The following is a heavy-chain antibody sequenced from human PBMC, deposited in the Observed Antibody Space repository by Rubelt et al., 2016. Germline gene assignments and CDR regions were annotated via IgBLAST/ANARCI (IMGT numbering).Heavy chain of an antibody. Sequence: QLQLQESGPGLVKPSETLSLTCTVSGGSISSSSYYWGWIRQPPGKGLEWIGSIYYSGSTYNNPSLKSRVTISADTSKKQISRKLNVVTAAYTAVYYCARFRFCSGGSCETDNWGQGTLVTVSS. CDR1: GGSISSSSYY. D-gene: IGHD2-15*01. CDR3: ARFRFCSGGSCETDN. CDR2: IYYSGST. V-gene: IGHV4-39*01. J-gene: IGHJ4*02.